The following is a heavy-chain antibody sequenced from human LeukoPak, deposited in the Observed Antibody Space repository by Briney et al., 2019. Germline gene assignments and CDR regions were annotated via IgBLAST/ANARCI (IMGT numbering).Heavy chain of an antibody. Sequence: PGGSLRLSCAASGFTFSDYYMSWIREAPGKGLEWVSYISSSSSYTNYADSVKGRFIISRDNAKNSLYLQMNSLRAEDTAVYYCARALKGDYGVGLVDYWGQGTLVTVSS. V-gene: IGHV3-11*06. CDR1: GFTFSDYY. CDR2: ISSSSSYT. CDR3: ARALKGDYGVGLVDY. J-gene: IGHJ4*02. D-gene: IGHD4-17*01.